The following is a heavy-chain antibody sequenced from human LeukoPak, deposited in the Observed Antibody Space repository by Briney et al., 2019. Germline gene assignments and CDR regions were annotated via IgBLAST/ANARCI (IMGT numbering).Heavy chain of an antibody. J-gene: IGHJ3*02. D-gene: IGHD3-10*01. CDR1: GYTFTSYY. Sequence: GASVKVSCKASGYTFTSYYMHWVRQAPGHGLEWMGIINPSGGSTSYAQKFQGRVTMTRDMSTSTVYMELSSLRSEDTAVYYCARELQSGDNAFDIWGQGTMVTVSS. CDR3: ARELQSGDNAFDI. CDR2: INPSGGST. V-gene: IGHV1-46*01.